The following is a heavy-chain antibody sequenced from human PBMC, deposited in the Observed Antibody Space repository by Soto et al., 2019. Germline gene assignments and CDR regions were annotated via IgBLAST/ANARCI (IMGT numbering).Heavy chain of an antibody. CDR1: GFTFSSYS. CDR2: ISSSSSYI. Sequence: EVQLVESGGGLVKPGGSLRLSCAASGFTFSSYSMNWVRQAPGKGLEWVSSISSSSSYIYYADSVKGRFTISRDNDKNSLYLPMNSLRAEDTSVYYCARGSVAAAGYYDYYYYGMDVWGQGTTVTVSS. V-gene: IGHV3-21*01. D-gene: IGHD6-13*01. J-gene: IGHJ6*02. CDR3: ARGSVAAAGYYDYYYYGMDV.